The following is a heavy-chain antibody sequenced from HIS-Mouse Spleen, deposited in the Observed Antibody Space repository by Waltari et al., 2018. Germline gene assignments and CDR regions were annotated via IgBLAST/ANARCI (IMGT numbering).Heavy chain of an antibody. CDR1: GGSISSSSYY. CDR3: AREIPYSSSWYDWYFDL. D-gene: IGHD6-13*01. V-gene: IGHV4-39*07. J-gene: IGHJ2*01. Sequence: QLQLQESGPGLVKPSETLSLTCTVSGGSISSSSYYWGWIRQPPGKGLEWIGSIYYCGRTYYNPYLKSRVTISVDTSKNQFSLKLSSVTAADTAVYYCAREIPYSSSWYDWYFDLWGRGTLVTVSS. CDR2: IYYCGRT.